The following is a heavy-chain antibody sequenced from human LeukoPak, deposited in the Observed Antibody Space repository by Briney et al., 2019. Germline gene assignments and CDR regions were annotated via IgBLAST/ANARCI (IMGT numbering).Heavy chain of an antibody. V-gene: IGHV3-23*01. Sequence: PGGSLRLACAASGFTLSSYAMSWVRHAPGKGLEWVSAISGSGGSTYYAESVKGRFTISRDNSKNTLYLQMNSLRAEDTAVYYCAKDEYYYDSSGYPRAFDIWGQGTMVTVSS. CDR3: AKDEYYYDSSGYPRAFDI. D-gene: IGHD3-22*01. CDR2: ISGSGGST. CDR1: GFTLSSYA. J-gene: IGHJ3*02.